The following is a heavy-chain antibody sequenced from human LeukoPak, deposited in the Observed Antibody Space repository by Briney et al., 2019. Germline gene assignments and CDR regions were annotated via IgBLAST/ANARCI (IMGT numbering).Heavy chain of an antibody. CDR2: IYYSGST. D-gene: IGHD6-13*01. V-gene: IGHV4-59*01. J-gene: IGHJ5*02. Sequence: SETLSLTCTVSGGSISSYYWSWIRQPPGKGLEWIGYIYYSGSTDYNPSLKSRVTMSVDTSKNQFSLKLSSVTAADTAVYYCARARPGRIAAAGHNWFDPWGQGTLVTVSS. CDR3: ARARPGRIAAAGHNWFDP. CDR1: GGSISSYY.